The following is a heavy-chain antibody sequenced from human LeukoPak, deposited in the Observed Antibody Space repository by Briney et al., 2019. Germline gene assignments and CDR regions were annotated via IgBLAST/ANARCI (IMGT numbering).Heavy chain of an antibody. V-gene: IGHV1-18*04. D-gene: IGHD3-22*01. CDR2: ISAYNGNT. Sequence: GASVKVSCKASGYTFTGYYMHWVRQAPGQGLEWMGWISAYNGNTNYAQKLQGRVTMTTDTSTSTAYMELRSLRSDDTAVYYCAAGRDRSGYFPPDDAFDIWGQGTMVTVSS. J-gene: IGHJ3*02. CDR3: AAGRDRSGYFPPDDAFDI. CDR1: GYTFTGYY.